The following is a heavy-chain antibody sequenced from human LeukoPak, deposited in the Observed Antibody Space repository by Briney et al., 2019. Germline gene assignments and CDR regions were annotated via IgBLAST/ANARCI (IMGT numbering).Heavy chain of an antibody. D-gene: IGHD4-17*01. V-gene: IGHV3-15*01. CDR2: IQRKTDGGTT. Sequence: GGSLRLSCAASGFTFSNAWMNWVRQAPGKGLEWVGRIQRKTDGGTTEYAAPVKGRFTISRDDSRNTVYLQMNTLTTEDTAVYYCTTATVPPSWGQGTLVTVSS. CDR1: GFTFSNAW. CDR3: TTATVPPS. J-gene: IGHJ4*02.